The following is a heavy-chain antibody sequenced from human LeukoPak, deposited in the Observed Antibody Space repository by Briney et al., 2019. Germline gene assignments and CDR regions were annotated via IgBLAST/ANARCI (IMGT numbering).Heavy chain of an antibody. CDR3: ARSGGYYYYMDA. Sequence: PSETLSLTCAVYGGSFSGYYWSWIRQPPGKGLEWIGEINHSGSTNYNPSLKSRVTISVDTSKNQFSLKLSSVTAADTAVYYCARSGGYYYYMDAWGKGTTVTISS. J-gene: IGHJ6*03. V-gene: IGHV4-34*01. CDR1: GGSFSGYY. D-gene: IGHD2-15*01. CDR2: INHSGST.